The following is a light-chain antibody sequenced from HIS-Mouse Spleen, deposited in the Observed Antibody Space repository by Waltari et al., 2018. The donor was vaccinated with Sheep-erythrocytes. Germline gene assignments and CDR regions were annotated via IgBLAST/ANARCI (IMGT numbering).Light chain of an antibody. CDR1: QDISNY. CDR2: DSS. CDR3: QQYDKLPYT. V-gene: IGKV1-33*01. J-gene: IGKJ2*01. Sequence: DIQMTQSPFSLSASVGDRVTITCQASQDISNYLNWYQQKTGKAPKLQIYDSSNLETGVPSRFSGSGSGTDFTSTISSLQPEDIATYYCQQYDKLPYTFGQETKLEIK.